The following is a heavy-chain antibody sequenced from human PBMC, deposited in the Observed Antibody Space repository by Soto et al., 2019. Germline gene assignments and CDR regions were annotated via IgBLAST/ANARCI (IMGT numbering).Heavy chain of an antibody. CDR2: INPDNGNT. CDR1: GYTFINYG. CDR3: ARVGGAVVTADY. Sequence: QVQLVQSGPEVKKPGASVKVSCKTSGYTFINYGISWVRQAPGQGLEWMGWINPDNGNTNFAQRLQGRVTMTADRSTRTAYMELRSLRFEDTAMYYCARVGGAVVTADYWGQGTLVTVSS. D-gene: IGHD1-26*01. J-gene: IGHJ4*02. V-gene: IGHV1-18*01.